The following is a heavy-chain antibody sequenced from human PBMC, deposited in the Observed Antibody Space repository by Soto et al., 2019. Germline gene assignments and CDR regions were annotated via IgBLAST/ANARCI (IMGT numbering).Heavy chain of an antibody. CDR3: ARVGSSCHSGGCYYYYGLGV. V-gene: IGHV4-61*01. Sequence: QVRLQESGPGLVKPSETLSLSCLVSGDSVGNGPYYWSWIRQSPGEGLEWIAYIYYSGSTNVNPSLESRVNISIDMSKNQFFLELRSVTAVDAAVYFCARVGSSCHSGGCYYYYGLGVWGQGTTVAISS. J-gene: IGHJ6*02. D-gene: IGHD1-26*01. CDR1: GDSVGNGPYY. CDR2: IYYSGST.